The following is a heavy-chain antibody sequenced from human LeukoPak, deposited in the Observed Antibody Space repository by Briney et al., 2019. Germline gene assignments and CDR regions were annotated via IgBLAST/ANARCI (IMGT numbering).Heavy chain of an antibody. J-gene: IGHJ6*03. CDR2: INHSGST. CDR1: GGSFSGYY. CDR3: ARGLKNQRWLRLRGDYYYYMDV. Sequence: SETLSLTCAVSGGSFSGYYWSWIRQPPGKGLEWIGEINHSGSTNYNPSLKSRVTISVDTSKNQFSLKLSSVTAADTAVYYCARGLKNQRWLRLRGDYYYYMDVWGKGTTVTVSS. V-gene: IGHV4-34*01. D-gene: IGHD5-12*01.